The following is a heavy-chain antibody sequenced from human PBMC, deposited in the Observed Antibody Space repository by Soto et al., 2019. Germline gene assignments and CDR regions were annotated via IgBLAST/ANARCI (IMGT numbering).Heavy chain of an antibody. CDR3: ARSAMNRVLYYVDN. D-gene: IGHD3-10*01. Sequence: QVQLQLWGAGLLKPSESLSLTCAVYGGSFSGYYWSWISQPPGKGLEWIGEINHSGSTNYSPSLKSRVTISVDTSKNQFSLKRSSVTAAATAVYYCARSAMNRVLYYVDNWGQGTLVTVYS. CDR1: GGSFSGYY. CDR2: INHSGST. V-gene: IGHV4-34*01. J-gene: IGHJ4*02.